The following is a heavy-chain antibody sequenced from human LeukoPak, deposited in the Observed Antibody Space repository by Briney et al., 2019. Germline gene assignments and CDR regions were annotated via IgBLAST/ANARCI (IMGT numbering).Heavy chain of an antibody. V-gene: IGHV3-7*05. CDR2: IKQDGSEK. Sequence: GGSLRLSCAASGFTFSSYAMCWVRQAPGKGLEWVANIKQDGSEKYYVDSVKGRFTISRDNAKSSLYLQMNSLRAEDTAVYYCARGGTYYYHYFDYWGQGTLVTVSS. CDR1: GFTFSSYA. CDR3: ARGGTYYYHYFDY. J-gene: IGHJ4*02. D-gene: IGHD1-26*01.